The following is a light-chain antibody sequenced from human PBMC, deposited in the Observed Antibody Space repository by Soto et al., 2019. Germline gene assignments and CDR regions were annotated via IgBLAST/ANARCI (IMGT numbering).Light chain of an antibody. CDR2: RNN. CDR3: SAWDGKLNGL. V-gene: IGLV1-44*01. J-gene: IGLJ2*01. CDR1: SSNIGVNT. Sequence: QSVLTQPPSASWTPGQRVTISCSGSSSNIGVNTVNWYQHLPVTAHKLLIYRNNQQPSGVPDRFSCSQSGTSASLAISGLQSDEEADYYCSAWDGKLNGLFGGGTKLTVL.